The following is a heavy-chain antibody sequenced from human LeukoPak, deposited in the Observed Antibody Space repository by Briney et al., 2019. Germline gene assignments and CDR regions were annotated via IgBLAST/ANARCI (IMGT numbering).Heavy chain of an antibody. J-gene: IGHJ4*02. Sequence: GGSLRLSCAASGFTFSSYAMSWVRQAPGKGLEWVSAISGSGGSTYYADSVKGRFTISRDNSKNTLYLQMNSLRAEDTALYYCAKPPDIVVVASTRRVFGYWGQGTLVTVSS. V-gene: IGHV3-23*01. D-gene: IGHD2-2*01. CDR2: ISGSGGST. CDR3: AKPPDIVVVASTRRVFGY. CDR1: GFTFSSYA.